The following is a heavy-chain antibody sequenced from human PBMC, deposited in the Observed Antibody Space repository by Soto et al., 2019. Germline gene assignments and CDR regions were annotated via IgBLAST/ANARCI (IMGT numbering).Heavy chain of an antibody. Sequence: GGSLRLSCAASGFTFSSYAMSWVRQAPGKGLEWVSAISGSGGSTYYADSVKGRFTISRDNSKNTLYLQMNSLRAEDTAVYYCAKDPGPDSSGYYYEGAMVYWGQGTLVTVSS. J-gene: IGHJ4*02. V-gene: IGHV3-23*01. D-gene: IGHD3-22*01. CDR1: GFTFSSYA. CDR3: AKDPGPDSSGYYYEGAMVY. CDR2: ISGSGGST.